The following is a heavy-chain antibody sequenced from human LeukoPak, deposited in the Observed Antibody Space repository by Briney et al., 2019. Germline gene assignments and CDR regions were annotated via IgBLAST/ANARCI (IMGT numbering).Heavy chain of an antibody. V-gene: IGHV4-59*08. CDR2: IYYSGST. CDR3: ARHKHRSYGSGIDWFDP. D-gene: IGHD3-10*01. Sequence: PSETLSLTCTVSGVSVSNFYWSWIRQPPEKGLEWIGYIYYSGSTNYNPSLKSRVTISVDTSKNQFSLKLSSVTAADTAVYYCARHKHRSYGSGIDWFDPWGQGTLVTVSS. J-gene: IGHJ5*02. CDR1: GVSVSNFY.